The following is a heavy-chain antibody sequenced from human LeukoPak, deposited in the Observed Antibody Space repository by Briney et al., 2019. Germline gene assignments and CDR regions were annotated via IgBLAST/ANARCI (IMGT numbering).Heavy chain of an antibody. D-gene: IGHD5-18*01. CDR3: ARGEWIQIWLKLDY. Sequence: ASVKVSCKSSGYTFSDYYIHWVRQAPGQGLEWMGWINPHSGDTNYAEKFQGRVTVTRDTSIMTAYMELHKVTSDDTAVYYCARGEWIQIWLKLDYWGQGTQVTVSS. CDR1: GYTFSDYY. V-gene: IGHV1-2*02. CDR2: INPHSGDT. J-gene: IGHJ4*02.